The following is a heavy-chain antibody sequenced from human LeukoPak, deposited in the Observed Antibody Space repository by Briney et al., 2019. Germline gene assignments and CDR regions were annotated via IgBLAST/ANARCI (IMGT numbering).Heavy chain of an antibody. D-gene: IGHD2-21*01. Sequence: GASVKVSCKASGYTFTGYYLPWVRQAPGQGLEWLGWIYPNSAATNSAQKFEGRVTMTRDTSLSTANMELSRLRSDGTAVYYRARDGVRAGAFDIWGQGTMVTVSS. CDR2: IYPNSAAT. J-gene: IGHJ3*02. CDR1: GYTFTGYY. V-gene: IGHV1-2*02. CDR3: ARDGVRAGAFDI.